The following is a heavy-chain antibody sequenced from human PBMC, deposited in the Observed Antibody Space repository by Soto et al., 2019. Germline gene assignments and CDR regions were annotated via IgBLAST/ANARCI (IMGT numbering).Heavy chain of an antibody. CDR3: ARGDVVVPATDY. V-gene: IGHV4-59*01. Sequence: ASETLSLTCTVSGGSISSYYWSWIRQPPGKGLEWIGYIYYSGSTNYNPSLKSRVTISVDTSKNQFSLKLSSVTAADTAVYYCARGDVVVPATDYWGQGTLVTVSS. J-gene: IGHJ4*02. D-gene: IGHD2-2*01. CDR2: IYYSGST. CDR1: GGSISSYY.